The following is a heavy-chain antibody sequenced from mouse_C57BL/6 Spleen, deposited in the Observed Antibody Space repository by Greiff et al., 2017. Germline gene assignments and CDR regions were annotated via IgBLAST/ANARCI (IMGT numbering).Heavy chain of an antibody. V-gene: IGHV1-7*01. J-gene: IGHJ2*01. D-gene: IGHD1-1*01. Sequence: QVHVKQSGAELAKPGASVKLSCKASGYTFTSYWMHWVKQRPGQGLEWIGYINPSSGYTKYNQKFKDKATLTADKSSSTAYMQLSSLTYEDSAVYYCARMGITTVVGGDYWGQGTTLTVSS. CDR2: INPSSGYT. CDR3: ARMGITTVVGGDY. CDR1: GYTFTSYW.